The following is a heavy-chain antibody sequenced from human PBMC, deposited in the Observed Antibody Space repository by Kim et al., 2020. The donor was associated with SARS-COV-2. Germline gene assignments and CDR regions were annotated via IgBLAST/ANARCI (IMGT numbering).Heavy chain of an antibody. J-gene: IGHJ6*02. CDR2: FDPEDGET. CDR1: GYTLTELS. CDR3: ATLPGPTYYYGMDV. V-gene: IGHV1-24*01. Sequence: ASVKVSCKVSGYTLTELSMHWVRQAPGKGLEWMGGFDPEDGETIYAQKFQGRVTMTEDTSTDTAYMELSSLRSEDTAVYYCATLPGPTYYYGMDVWGQGTTVTVSS.